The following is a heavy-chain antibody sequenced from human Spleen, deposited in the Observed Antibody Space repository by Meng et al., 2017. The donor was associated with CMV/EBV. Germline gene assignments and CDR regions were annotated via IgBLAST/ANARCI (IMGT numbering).Heavy chain of an antibody. CDR3: ARDLSVGVFPDR. J-gene: IGHJ5*02. CDR1: GFTFSDYY. Sequence: QVQLVGSGGGLVKPGGSLSLSCAASGFTFSDYYMSWIRQAPGKGLEWVSYISSSSSYTNYADSVKGRFTISRDNAKNSLYLQMNSLRAEDTAVYYCARDLSVGVFPDRWGQGTLVTVSS. CDR2: ISSSSSYT. D-gene: IGHD2-21*01. V-gene: IGHV3-11*05.